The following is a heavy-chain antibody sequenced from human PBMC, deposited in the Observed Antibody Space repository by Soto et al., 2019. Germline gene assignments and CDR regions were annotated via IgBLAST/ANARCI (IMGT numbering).Heavy chain of an antibody. J-gene: IGHJ6*02. CDR2: ISGYNGQT. V-gene: IGHV1-18*01. CDR3: ARDGRNELGVEGLNAMDV. Sequence: QGQLVQSAPEVRKPGASVKVSCKASGYPFSTYGISWVRQAPGQGLEWMGWISGYNGQTNYAQKFRGRVTFTTDTSTTTAYMELRSLRSDDTATSFCARDGRNELGVEGLNAMDVWGQGTTVTVSS. CDR1: GYPFSTYG. D-gene: IGHD1-1*01.